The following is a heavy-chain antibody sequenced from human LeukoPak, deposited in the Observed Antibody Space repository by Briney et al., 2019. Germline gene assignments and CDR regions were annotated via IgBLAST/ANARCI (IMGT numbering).Heavy chain of an antibody. J-gene: IGHJ4*02. V-gene: IGHV3-53*01. Sequence: GGSLRLSCAASGFTVSSNYMSWVRQAPGKGLEWVLVIYSGGSTYYADSVKGRFTISRDNSKNTLYLQMNSLRAKDTAVYYCARVRSLRFDYWGQGTLVTVSS. CDR1: GFTVSSNY. CDR2: IYSGGST. CDR3: ARVRSLRFDY.